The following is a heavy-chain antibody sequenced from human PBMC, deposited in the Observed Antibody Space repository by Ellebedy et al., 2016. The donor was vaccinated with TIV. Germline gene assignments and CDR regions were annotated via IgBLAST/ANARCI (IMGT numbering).Heavy chain of an antibody. V-gene: IGHV4-39*07. D-gene: IGHD3-10*01. CDR2: INHSGST. CDR3: ARVAMVRGGDNRPFDY. CDR1: GGSISSSSYY. J-gene: IGHJ4*02. Sequence: SETLSLTXTVSGGSISSSSYYWSWIRQPPGKGLEWIGEINHSGSTNYNPSLKSRVTISVDTSKNQFSLKLSSVTAADTAVYYCARVAMVRGGDNRPFDYWGQGTLVTVSS.